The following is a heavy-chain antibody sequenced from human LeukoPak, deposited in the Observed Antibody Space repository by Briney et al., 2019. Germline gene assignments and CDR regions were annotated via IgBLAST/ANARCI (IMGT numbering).Heavy chain of an antibody. Sequence: GGSLRLSCAASGFGFSSSWMSWVRQTPGKGLERVADIDPTGGTIVYVDSVKGRFTISRDNAKSSVYLQMSGLRAEDSAAHYCARDPGNGAFDIWGQGTMVTVSS. D-gene: IGHD1-1*01. CDR3: ARDPGNGAFDI. CDR2: IDPTGGTI. CDR1: GFGFSSSW. V-gene: IGHV3-7*01. J-gene: IGHJ3*02.